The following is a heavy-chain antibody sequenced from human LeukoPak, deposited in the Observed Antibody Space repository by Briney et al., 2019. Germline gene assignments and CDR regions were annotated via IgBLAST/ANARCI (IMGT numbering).Heavy chain of an antibody. CDR3: ARTEQWLVPLYYYYGMDV. Sequence: APVKVSCKASGYTFTSYDINWVRQATGQGLEWMGWMNPNSGNTGYAQKFQGRVTMTRNTSISTAYMELSSLRSEDTAVYYCARTEQWLVPLYYYYGMDVWGQGTTVTVSS. CDR2: MNPNSGNT. CDR1: GYTFTSYD. D-gene: IGHD6-19*01. V-gene: IGHV1-8*01. J-gene: IGHJ6*02.